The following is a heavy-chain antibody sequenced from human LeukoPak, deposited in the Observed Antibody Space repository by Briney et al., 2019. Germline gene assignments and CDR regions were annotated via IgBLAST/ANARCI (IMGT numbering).Heavy chain of an antibody. J-gene: IGHJ4*02. V-gene: IGHV4-59*01. Sequence: SETLSLTCTVSGGSITSYYWSWVRQTPGKGLEWVGFIYYSGSTTYNPSLKSRVTISLDTSKSQFSLNLSSVTAADTAVYYCARSHRGSSGWYELDYWGQGTLVTVSS. D-gene: IGHD6-19*01. CDR3: ARSHRGSSGWYELDY. CDR2: IYYSGST. CDR1: GGSITSYY.